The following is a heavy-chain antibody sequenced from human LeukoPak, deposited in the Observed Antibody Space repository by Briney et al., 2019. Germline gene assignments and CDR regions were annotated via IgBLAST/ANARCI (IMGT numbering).Heavy chain of an antibody. CDR2: ISAYNGNT. Sequence: ASVKVSCKASGYTFTSYGISWVRQAPGQGLEWMGWISAYNGNTNYAQKLQGRVTMTTDTSTSTAYMELRSLRSDDTAVYYCARERGYQLLYGDDAFDIWGQGTMVTVSS. V-gene: IGHV1-18*01. CDR3: ARERGYQLLYGDDAFDI. CDR1: GYTFTSYG. J-gene: IGHJ3*02. D-gene: IGHD2-2*02.